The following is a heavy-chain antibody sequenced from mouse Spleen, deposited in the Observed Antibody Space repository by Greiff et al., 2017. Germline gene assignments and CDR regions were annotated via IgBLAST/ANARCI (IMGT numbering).Heavy chain of an antibody. Sequence: EVKLQESGGGLVKRGGSLKLSCAASGFTFSSYAMSWVRQTPEKRLEWVATISSGGGNTYYPDSVKGRFTISRDNAKNTLYLQMSSLKSEDTAMYYCARQDGNLDYWGQGTTLTVSS. CDR3: ARQDGNLDY. D-gene: IGHD1-1*01. CDR2: ISSGGGNT. J-gene: IGHJ2*01. V-gene: IGHV5-9*04. CDR1: GFTFSSYA.